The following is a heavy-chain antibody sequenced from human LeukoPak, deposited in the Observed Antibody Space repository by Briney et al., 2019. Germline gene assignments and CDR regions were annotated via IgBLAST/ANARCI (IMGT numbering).Heavy chain of an antibody. D-gene: IGHD2-15*01. V-gene: IGHV3-20*04. CDR2: INWNGGST. CDR1: GFTFDDYG. J-gene: IGHJ4*02. Sequence: PGGSLRLSCAASGFTFDDYGMSWVRQAPGKGLEWVSGINWNGGSTGYADSVKGRFTISRDKSKNTLYLQMNSLRGEDTAVYYCAGPGGYCSGGSCYGLFYWGQGTLVTVSP. CDR3: AGPGGYCSGGSCYGLFY.